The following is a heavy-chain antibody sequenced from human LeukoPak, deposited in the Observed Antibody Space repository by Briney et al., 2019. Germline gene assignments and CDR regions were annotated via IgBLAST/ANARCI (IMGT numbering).Heavy chain of an antibody. CDR3: ARVSGSGSYYDASYYYFDY. J-gene: IGHJ4*02. D-gene: IGHD3-10*01. CDR2: IYPGDSDT. Sequence: PGESLKISCRGSGHSFVRYWLAWVRQMPGQGLEWMGIIYPGDSDTRYSPSFEGQVTISADKFLPTAYLQWSSLKASDTAMYYCARVSGSGSYYDASYYYFDYWGQGTLVTVSS. CDR1: GHSFVRYW. V-gene: IGHV5-51*01.